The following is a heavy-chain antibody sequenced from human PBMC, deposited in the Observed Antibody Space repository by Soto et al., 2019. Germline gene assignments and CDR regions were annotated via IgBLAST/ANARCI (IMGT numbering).Heavy chain of an antibody. CDR1: GGSISGSSSY. CDR3: ARPPATAMVSPFDY. D-gene: IGHD5-18*01. CDR2: INYSGTT. J-gene: IGHJ4*02. Sequence: QLQLQESGPGLVKPSETLSLTCTVSGGSISGSSSYWSWIRQPPGKGLEWIGSINYSGTTHYNPSLKSRLTISVDTSKHQFSLKLTSVTAADTAVYYCARPPATAMVSPFDYWGRGTLVTVSS. V-gene: IGHV4-39*01.